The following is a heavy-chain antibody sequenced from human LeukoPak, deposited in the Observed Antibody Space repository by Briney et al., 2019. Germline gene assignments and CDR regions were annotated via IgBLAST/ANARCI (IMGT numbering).Heavy chain of an antibody. D-gene: IGHD6-13*01. CDR1: GDSVSNNIAA. CDR2: TYYRSKWYN. Sequence: SQTLSLTCAISGDSVSNNIAAWNWIRQSPSRGLEWLGRTYYRSKWYNDYAVSVKSRITINPDTSKNQFSLQLNSVTPEDTAVYYCARDLAAAGTGEFDYWGQGTLVTVSS. J-gene: IGHJ4*02. CDR3: ARDLAAAGTGEFDY. V-gene: IGHV6-1*01.